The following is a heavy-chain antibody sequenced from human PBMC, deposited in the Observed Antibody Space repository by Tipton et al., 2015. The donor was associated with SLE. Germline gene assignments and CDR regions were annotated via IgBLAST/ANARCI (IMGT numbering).Heavy chain of an antibody. CDR2: IYYSGNT. V-gene: IGHV4-31*02. Sequence: LRLSCTVSGDSISSGGYYWTWIRQRPGEGLEWIEYIYYSGNTYYNPSLKSRVTMSLDTSENRFSLKLRSVIAADTAVYYCARDRYYGSGRFDYWGQGILVTVSS. D-gene: IGHD3-10*01. CDR3: ARDRYYGSGRFDY. CDR1: GDSISSGGYY. J-gene: IGHJ4*02.